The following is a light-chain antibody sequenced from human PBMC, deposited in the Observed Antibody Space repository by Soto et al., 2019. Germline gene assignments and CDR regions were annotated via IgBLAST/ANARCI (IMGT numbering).Light chain of an antibody. V-gene: IGKV3-15*01. Sequence: EIVMTQSPATLSVSPGESATLSCRASQRISRNLAWYQQKPGQAPRLLIYDASTRATAIPARFSGSGSETEFTLTISSLEPEDFAVYYCQQRTNWRSTFGQGTRLEIK. J-gene: IGKJ5*01. CDR2: DAS. CDR3: QQRTNWRST. CDR1: QRISRN.